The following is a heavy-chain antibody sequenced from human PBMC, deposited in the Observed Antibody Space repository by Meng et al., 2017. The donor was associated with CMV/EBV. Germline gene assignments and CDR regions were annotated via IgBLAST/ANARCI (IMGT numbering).Heavy chain of an antibody. J-gene: IGHJ5*02. CDR1: GGTFSSYA. V-gene: IGHV1-69*12. CDR2: IIPIFGTA. CDR3: AREGGIVVVPAAPGWFDP. D-gene: IGHD2-2*01. Sequence: QVQPLQSGAEVKKPGSSVKVSCKASGGTFSSYAISWVRQAPGQGLEWMGGIIPIFGTANYAQKFQGRVTITADESTSTAYMELSSLRSENTAVYYCAREGGIVVVPAAPGWFDPWGQGTLVTVSS.